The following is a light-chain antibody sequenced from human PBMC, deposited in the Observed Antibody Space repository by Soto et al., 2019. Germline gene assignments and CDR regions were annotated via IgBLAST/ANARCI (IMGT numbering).Light chain of an antibody. V-gene: IGKV3-20*01. CDR3: QQYGGSPFT. Sequence: EIVLTQSPGTLSLSPGERATLSCRASQSVSVNSLAWYQQKGGQAPRLLIYAASTRATGVPDRFSGTGSGPDFALTISRLETDDSAVYYCQQYGGSPFTFGPGTKVDIK. CDR2: AAS. CDR1: QSVSVNS. J-gene: IGKJ3*01.